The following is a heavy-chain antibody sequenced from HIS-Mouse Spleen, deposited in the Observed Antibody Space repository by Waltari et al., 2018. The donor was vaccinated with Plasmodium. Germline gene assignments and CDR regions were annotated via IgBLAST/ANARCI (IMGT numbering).Heavy chain of an antibody. CDR2: INHSGST. CDR3: ARGVGYCSGGSCDHYFDY. D-gene: IGHD2-15*01. CDR1: GGSFSGYY. J-gene: IGHJ4*02. Sequence: AVYGGSFSGYYWSWIRQPPGKGLEWIGEINHSGSTNYNPSLKSRVTISVDTSKNQFSLKLSSVTAADTAVYYCARGVGYCSGGSCDHYFDYWGQGTLVTVSS. V-gene: IGHV4-34*01.